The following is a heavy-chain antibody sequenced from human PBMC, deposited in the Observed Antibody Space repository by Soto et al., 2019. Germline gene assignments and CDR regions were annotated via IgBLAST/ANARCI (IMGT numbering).Heavy chain of an antibody. CDR1: GGTFTTDT. CDR2: IIPILGTG. Sequence: QVQLVQSGPEVKKSGSSVKVSCKLSGGTFTTDTISWLRRAPGQGLEWMGRIIPILGTGNYAQKFQGRVTITEDKSTNTGYMELSSLTSEDTAVYYCGREEGSYNMGTFPFYYPGVWGNGTTVTVSS. D-gene: IGHD3-10*01. V-gene: IGHV1-69*08. CDR3: GREEGSYNMGTFPFYYPGV. J-gene: IGHJ6*03.